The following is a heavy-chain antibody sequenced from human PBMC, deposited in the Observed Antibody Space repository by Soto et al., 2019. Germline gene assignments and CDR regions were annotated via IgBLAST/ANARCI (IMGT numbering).Heavy chain of an antibody. D-gene: IGHD1-26*01. J-gene: IGHJ4*02. V-gene: IGHV1-69*01. CDR2: IIPDFGTG. Sequence: QVLLVQSGAEVRKPGSSVNVSCKASGGTFNSYAISWVRQAPGQGLEWMGGIIPDFGTGNSAQKFRGRLSIFADASTTTVYMGLSGLTSEDTAVYYCARERGGYNRGDFEFWGQGTQVTVSS. CDR3: ARERGGYNRGDFEF. CDR1: GGTFNSYA.